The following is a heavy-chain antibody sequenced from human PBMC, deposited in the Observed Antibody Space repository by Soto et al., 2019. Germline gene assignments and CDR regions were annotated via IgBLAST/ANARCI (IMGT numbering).Heavy chain of an antibody. Sequence: QVQLVESGGGVVQPGGSRRLSCTTSGFTFNTYGMHWVRQAPGKGLEWVAIIWYDGSNKYYADSVKGRFTISRDNSRNTPYLQMNSLRAEDTALYYCARADCTGAYCYSWPFNYGVDVWGQGTTVTVSS. J-gene: IGHJ6*02. V-gene: IGHV3-33*08. CDR3: ARADCTGAYCYSWPFNYGVDV. CDR2: IWYDGSNK. D-gene: IGHD2-15*01. CDR1: GFTFNTYG.